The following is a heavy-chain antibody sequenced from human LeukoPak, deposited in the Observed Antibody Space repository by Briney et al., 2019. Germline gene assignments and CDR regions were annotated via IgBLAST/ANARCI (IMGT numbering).Heavy chain of an antibody. Sequence: ASVKVSCTPSGYTFISYNMHWGRQAPGQGLGWMGIINPSGGSTSYAQKFQNRVTMSRETFTSTVYMELSSLKSEDTAVYYCAREDVVLVDAVRYYYYGMDVWGQGTTVTVSS. CDR2: INPSGGST. CDR3: AREDVVLVDAVRYYYYGMDV. CDR1: GYTFISYN. D-gene: IGHD2-8*01. J-gene: IGHJ6*02. V-gene: IGHV1-46*01.